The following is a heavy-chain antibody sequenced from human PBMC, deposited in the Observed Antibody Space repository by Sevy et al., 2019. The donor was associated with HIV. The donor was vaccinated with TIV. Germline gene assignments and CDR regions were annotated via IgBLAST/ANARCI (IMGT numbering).Heavy chain of an antibody. J-gene: IGHJ3*02. V-gene: IGHV4-39*01. CDR2: IHHSGST. CDR3: AKHCSHYFDNSGYGEAFDI. CDR1: CASISSTIYY. D-gene: IGHD3-22*01. Sequence: SETLSLTCSVSCASISSTIYYWAWIRQSPGKGLEWFGSIHHSGSTYYNLSLKSRVTISVDTSKNQFSLKMNSVTAADTAVYYCAKHCSHYFDNSGYGEAFDIWGQGTKVTVSS.